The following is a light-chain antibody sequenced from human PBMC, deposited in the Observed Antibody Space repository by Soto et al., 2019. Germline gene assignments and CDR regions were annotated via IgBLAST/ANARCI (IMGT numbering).Light chain of an antibody. CDR2: AAS. V-gene: IGKV3-20*01. Sequence: EIVLTQSPGTLSLSPGERATLSCRASQSFSSTYLAWYQQKPGQAPSLVIYAASSRATGIPDRFSGSGSGTDFFLTINRLEPEDFAVYYCQQYSRSPWTFGQGTKVEIK. J-gene: IGKJ1*01. CDR1: QSFSSTY. CDR3: QQYSRSPWT.